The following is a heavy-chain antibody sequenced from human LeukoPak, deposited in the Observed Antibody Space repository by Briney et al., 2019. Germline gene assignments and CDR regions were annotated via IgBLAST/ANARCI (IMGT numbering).Heavy chain of an antibody. V-gene: IGHV3-7*01. J-gene: IGHJ4*02. Sequence: GGSLRLSCAASGSTFSSYWMSWVRQAPGKGLEWVASIKQDGSQTLYLDSMKGRLTISRDNAKNSLYLQMNSLRAEDTAVYYCARANNYFDYWGQGTLVTVSS. CDR1: GSTFSSYW. CDR2: IKQDGSQT. D-gene: IGHD4/OR15-4a*01. CDR3: ARANNYFDY.